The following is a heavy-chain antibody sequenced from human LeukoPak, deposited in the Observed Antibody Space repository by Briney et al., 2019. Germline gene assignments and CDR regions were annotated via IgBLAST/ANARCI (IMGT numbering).Heavy chain of an antibody. CDR3: AKGSRGYSYGGIDY. CDR2: ISASGGTT. Sequence: GGSLRLSCAASGFTFNNCAMSWVRQAPGKGLEWVSSISASGGTTYYADSVKGRLSISRDSSKNTLYLRMNSLRDDDTAVYYCAKGSRGYSYGGIDYWGQGTLVTVSS. CDR1: GFTFNNCA. D-gene: IGHD5-18*01. V-gene: IGHV3-23*01. J-gene: IGHJ4*02.